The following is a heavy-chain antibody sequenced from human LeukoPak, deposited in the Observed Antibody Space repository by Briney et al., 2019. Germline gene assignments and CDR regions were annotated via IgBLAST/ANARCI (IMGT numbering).Heavy chain of an antibody. V-gene: IGHV3-48*04. J-gene: IGHJ4*02. CDR3: ATDSPETAAFDY. D-gene: IGHD1-1*01. CDR2: IVGSSSTI. CDR1: GFTFGSYS. Sequence: QSGGSLRLPCAASGFTFGSYSMNWVRQAPGKGLEWVSYIVGSSSTIYYADSVKGRFTISRDNAKNSLYLQMDSLRAEDTAVYYCATDSPETAAFDYWGQGTLVTVSS.